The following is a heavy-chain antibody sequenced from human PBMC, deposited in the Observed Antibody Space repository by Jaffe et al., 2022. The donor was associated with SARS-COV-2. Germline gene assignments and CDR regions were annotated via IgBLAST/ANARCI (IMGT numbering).Heavy chain of an antibody. V-gene: IGHV3-9*01. CDR3: AKDRTQYYYGMDV. CDR1: GFTFDDYA. CDR2: ISWNSGSI. J-gene: IGHJ6*02. Sequence: EVQLVESGGGLVQPGRSLRLSCAASGFTFDDYAMHWVRQAPGKGLEWVSGISWNSGSIGYADSVKGRFTISRDNAKNSLYLQMNSLRAEDTALYYCAKDRTQYYYGMDVWGQGTTVTVSS.